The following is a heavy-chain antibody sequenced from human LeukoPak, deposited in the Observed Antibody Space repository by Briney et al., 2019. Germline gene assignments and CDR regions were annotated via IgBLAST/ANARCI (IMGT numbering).Heavy chain of an antibody. J-gene: IGHJ6*04. V-gene: IGHV3-30*18. CDR2: VTYDGSNK. Sequence: GGSLRLSCAASGFTFNSHGMHWVRQAPGKGLEWVAAVTYDGSNKYYADSVKGRFTISRDNSKNTLYLQMNSLRPDDRAVYYCAKDYYGSGSYSLSYQYYGADVWGKGTTVTVSS. CDR1: GFTFNSHG. CDR3: AKDYYGSGSYSLSYQYYGADV. D-gene: IGHD3-10*01.